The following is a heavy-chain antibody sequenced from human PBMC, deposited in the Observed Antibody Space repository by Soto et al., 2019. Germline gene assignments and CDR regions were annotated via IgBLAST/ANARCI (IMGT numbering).Heavy chain of an antibody. D-gene: IGHD6-13*01. CDR1: GFTFSDYY. Sequence: GGSLRLSCAASGFTFSDYYMSWFRQAPGKGLEWVSYISGSGSTIHDAGSVKGRFTISRDNAKNSLYLQMNSLRAEDTAVYYCARVGSIAAAGTPDYWGQGTLVTVSS. V-gene: IGHV3-11*01. CDR2: ISGSGSTI. CDR3: ARVGSIAAAGTPDY. J-gene: IGHJ4*02.